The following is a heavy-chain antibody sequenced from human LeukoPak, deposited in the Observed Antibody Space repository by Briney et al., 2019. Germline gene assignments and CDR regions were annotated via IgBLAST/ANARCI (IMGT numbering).Heavy chain of an antibody. CDR3: VYSGDYEKGY. CDR2: ISSSGSTI. CDR1: GFTFSSYE. J-gene: IGHJ4*02. D-gene: IGHD4-17*01. V-gene: IGHV3-48*03. Sequence: GGSLRLSCAASGFTFSSYEMNWVRQAPGKGLEWVSYISSSGSTIYYADSVKGRFTISRDNAKNSLYLQMNSLRAEDTAVYYCVYSGDYEKGYWGQGTLVTVSS.